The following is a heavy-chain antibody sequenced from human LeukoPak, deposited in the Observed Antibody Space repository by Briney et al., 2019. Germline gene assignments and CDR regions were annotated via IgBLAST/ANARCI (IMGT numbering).Heavy chain of an antibody. D-gene: IGHD2-21*02. J-gene: IGHJ4*02. CDR1: GGSISSGGYY. V-gene: IGHV4-31*03. Sequence: PSETLSLTCTASGGSISSGGYYWSWIRQHPGKGLEWIGYIYYSGSTYYNPSLKSRVTISVDTSKNQFSLKLSSVTASDTAVYYCAREGVVTALFDYWGQGTLVPVSS. CDR3: AREGVVTALFDY. CDR2: IYYSGST.